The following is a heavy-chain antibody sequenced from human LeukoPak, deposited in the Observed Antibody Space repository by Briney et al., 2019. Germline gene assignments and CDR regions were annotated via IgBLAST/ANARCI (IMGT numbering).Heavy chain of an antibody. J-gene: IGHJ4*02. CDR2: ISYDGSNK. CDR3: ARDAGSEFDY. CDR1: GFTFSSYG. Sequence: GGSLRLSCAASGFTFSSYGMHWVRQAPGKGLEWVAIISYDGSNKYYADSVKGRFTISRDNSKNTPYLQMNSLRAEDTAVYYCARDAGSEFDYWGQGTLVTVSS. V-gene: IGHV3-30*03.